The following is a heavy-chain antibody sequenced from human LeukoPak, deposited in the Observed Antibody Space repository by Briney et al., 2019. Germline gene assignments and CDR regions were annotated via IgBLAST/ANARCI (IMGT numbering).Heavy chain of an antibody. D-gene: IGHD3-10*01. Sequence: SETLSLTCTVSGGSISSSSYYWGWIRQPPGKGLEWIGSIYYSGSTYYNPSLKSRVTISVDTSKNQFSLKLSSVTAADTAVYYCARGRRGSGSYVILPRFDPWGQGTLVTVSS. CDR1: GGSISSSSYY. V-gene: IGHV4-39*07. J-gene: IGHJ5*02. CDR3: ARGRRGSGSYVILPRFDP. CDR2: IYYSGST.